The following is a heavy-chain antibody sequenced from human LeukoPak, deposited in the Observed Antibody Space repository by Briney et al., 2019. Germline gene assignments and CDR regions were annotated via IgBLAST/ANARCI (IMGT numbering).Heavy chain of an antibody. CDR2: ISGSGGST. D-gene: IGHD3-10*01. CDR3: AKGPRGFGELYYYYMDV. CDR1: GFTFSSYG. Sequence: GGTLRLSCAASGFTFSSYGMSWVRQAPGKGLEWVSAISGSGGSTYYADSVKGRFTISRDNSKNTLYLQMNSLRAEDTAVYYCAKGPRGFGELYYYYMDVWGKGTTVTVSS. J-gene: IGHJ6*03. V-gene: IGHV3-23*01.